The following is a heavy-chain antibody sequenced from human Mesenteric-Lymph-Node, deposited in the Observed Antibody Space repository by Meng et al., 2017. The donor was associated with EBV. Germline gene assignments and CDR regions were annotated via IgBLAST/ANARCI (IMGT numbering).Heavy chain of an antibody. CDR2: IHQSGSN. J-gene: IGHJ4*02. CDR3: AGNHYGDYGPSYLDY. Sequence: QGCPQGWGPGLVKPSGTLSLTSFVSSGSISSSSSLSWDRQPPGKGLEWSGNIHQSGSNNYNTTLKSRVTISVDKSKSKISLNLRSLTAADTAVYYCAGNHYGDYGPSYLDYWGQGTLVTVSS. D-gene: IGHD4-17*01. CDR1: SGSISSSSS. V-gene: IGHV4-4*02.